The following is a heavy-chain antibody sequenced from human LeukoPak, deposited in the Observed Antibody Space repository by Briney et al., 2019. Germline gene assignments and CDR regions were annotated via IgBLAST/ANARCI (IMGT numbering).Heavy chain of an antibody. CDR3: TTGPMRSAAGAFDI. D-gene: IGHD6-13*01. Sequence: GGSLRLSCAGSGFTFSGYEMNWVRQAPGKGLEWVGRVKSKTDGGTEDHAAPVKGRFTVSRDDSKNTLYLQMNSLKIEDTGLYFCTTGPMRSAAGAFDIWGQGTMVTVSS. CDR1: GFTFSGYE. V-gene: IGHV3-15*01. CDR2: VKSKTDGGTE. J-gene: IGHJ3*02.